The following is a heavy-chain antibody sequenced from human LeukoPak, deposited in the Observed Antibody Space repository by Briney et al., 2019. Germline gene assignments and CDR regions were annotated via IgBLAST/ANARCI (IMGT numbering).Heavy chain of an antibody. J-gene: IGHJ4*02. CDR3: ARGRRYGPGVFYFDY. CDR1: GYTFTSYA. V-gene: IGHV1-3*01. Sequence: ASVKVSCKASGYTFTSYAMHWVRQAPGQRLEWMGWINAGNGNTKYSQKFQGRVTITRDTSASIAYMELSSLRSGDTAVYYCARGRRYGPGVFYFDYWGQGTLVTVSS. CDR2: INAGNGNT. D-gene: IGHD4-17*01.